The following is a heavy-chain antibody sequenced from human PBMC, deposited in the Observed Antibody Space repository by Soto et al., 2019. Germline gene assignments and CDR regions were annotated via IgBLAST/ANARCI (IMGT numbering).Heavy chain of an antibody. V-gene: IGHV4-30-4*01. D-gene: IGHD6-13*01. CDR1: GGSMTNVDDN. J-gene: IGHJ4*02. CDR3: ARDFKRYSSPPGPLEY. CDR2: IYDGGST. Sequence: SETLSLTCTVSGGSMTNVDDNWSWIRQAPDKGLEWIGHIYDGGSTYTNPSLKSRVTILLDTSKNQFSLKLSSLSAADTAVYYCARDFKRYSSPPGPLEYWGRGTLVTVSS.